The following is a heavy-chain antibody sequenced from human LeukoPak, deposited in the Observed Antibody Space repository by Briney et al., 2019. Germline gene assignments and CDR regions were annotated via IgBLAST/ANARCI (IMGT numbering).Heavy chain of an antibody. CDR2: IIPIFGTA. Sequence: PGGSLRLSCAASGFTFSSYAISWVRQAPGQGLEWMGGIIPIFGTANYAQKFQGRVTITTDESTSTAYMELSSLRSEDTAVYYCARATGHFDYWGQGTLVTVSS. J-gene: IGHJ4*02. V-gene: IGHV1-69*05. CDR1: GFTFSSYA. D-gene: IGHD2-8*02. CDR3: ARATGHFDY.